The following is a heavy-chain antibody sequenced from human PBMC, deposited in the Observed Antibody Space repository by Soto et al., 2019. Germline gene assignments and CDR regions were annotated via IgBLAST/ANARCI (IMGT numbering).Heavy chain of an antibody. CDR1: GGSIGGYY. CDR3: ARVGYCSGGSCNWFDP. Sequence: SEPMSLTCGVEGGSIGGYYGSWIRQPPGKGLEWIGEINHSGSTNYNPSLKSRVTISVDTSKNQFSLKLSSVTAADTAVYYCARVGYCSGGSCNWFDPWGQGTLVTVSS. J-gene: IGHJ5*02. D-gene: IGHD2-15*01. V-gene: IGHV4-34*01. CDR2: INHSGST.